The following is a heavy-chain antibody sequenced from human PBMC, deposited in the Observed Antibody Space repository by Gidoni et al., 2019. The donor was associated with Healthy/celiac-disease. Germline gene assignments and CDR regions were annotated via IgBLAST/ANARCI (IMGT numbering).Heavy chain of an antibody. CDR3: ARGGRLSVGRSGWYD. Sequence: LLKPSETLSLTCAVYGGSFSGYYWTWIRQPPGKGLEWIGEINHSGSTNYNPSLKSRVTISVDTSKNQFSLKLTSVTAADTSMYYCARGGRLSVGRSGWYDWGQGTLVTVSS. D-gene: IGHD6-19*01. CDR2: INHSGST. CDR1: GGSFSGYY. V-gene: IGHV4-34*01. J-gene: IGHJ4*02.